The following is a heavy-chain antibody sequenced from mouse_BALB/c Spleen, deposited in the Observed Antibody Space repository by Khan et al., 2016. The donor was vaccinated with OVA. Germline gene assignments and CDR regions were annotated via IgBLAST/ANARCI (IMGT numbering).Heavy chain of an antibody. CDR1: GYTFTNYG. D-gene: IGHD2-14*01. CDR2: INTYTGEP. J-gene: IGHJ4*01. V-gene: IGHV9-3-1*01. Sequence: LVESGPELKKPGETVKISCKASGYTFTNYGMNWVKQAPGKGLKWMGWINTYTGEPTYADDFKGRFAFSLETSASTAYLQINNLKNEDTATYFCARKYYRYDAMDYWGQGTSVTVSS. CDR3: ARKYYRYDAMDY.